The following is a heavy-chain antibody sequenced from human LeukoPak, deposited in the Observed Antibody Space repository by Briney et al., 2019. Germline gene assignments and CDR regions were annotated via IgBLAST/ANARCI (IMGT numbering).Heavy chain of an antibody. Sequence: GGSLRLSCAASGFTFSSYGMHWVRQAPGKGLEWVAFIRYDGSNKYYADSVKGRFTISRDNSKNTLYLQMSSLRAEDTAVYYCAKDTIHYCGSGDVKNWFDPWGQGTLVTVSS. CDR1: GFTFSSYG. V-gene: IGHV3-30*02. CDR3: AKDTIHYCGSGDVKNWFDP. CDR2: IRYDGSNK. D-gene: IGHD3-10*01. J-gene: IGHJ5*02.